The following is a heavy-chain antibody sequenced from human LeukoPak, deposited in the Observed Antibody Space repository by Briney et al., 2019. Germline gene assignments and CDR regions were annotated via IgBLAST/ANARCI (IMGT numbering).Heavy chain of an antibody. CDR3: ARGSRIAAAGTVIFDY. CDR2: INHSGST. Sequence: PSETLSLTCAVYGGSFSGYYWSWIRQPPGKGLEWLGEINHSGSTNYNPSLKSRVTISVDTSKNQFSLKLSSVTAADTAVYYCARGSRIAAAGTVIFDYWGQGTLVTVPS. CDR1: GGSFSGYY. V-gene: IGHV4-34*01. J-gene: IGHJ4*02. D-gene: IGHD6-13*01.